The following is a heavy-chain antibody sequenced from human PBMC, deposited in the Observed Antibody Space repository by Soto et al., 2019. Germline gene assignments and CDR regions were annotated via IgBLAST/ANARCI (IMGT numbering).Heavy chain of an antibody. J-gene: IGHJ6*02. CDR2: ISPYTGNT. Sequence: QVQLVQSGDEVKKPGASVKVSCKASGYIFVNYGIAWVRQAPGQGLEWMGWISPYTGNTHSASKVQGRLTMTTDTDTGTAYMDLGSLTSHYTAVYYCVMVVNSVIPTPQDVWGQGTTVTISS. CDR1: GYIFVNYG. V-gene: IGHV1-18*01. D-gene: IGHD3-16*02. CDR3: VMVVNSVIPTPQDV.